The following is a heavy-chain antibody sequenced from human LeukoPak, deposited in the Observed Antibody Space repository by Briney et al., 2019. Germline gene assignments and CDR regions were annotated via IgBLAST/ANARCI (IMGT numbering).Heavy chain of an antibody. Sequence: ASVKVSCKASGYSFTDHFLHWLRQAPGQGLEWMGWIHPNSGDTNYAQRFQGRVSLTRDTSISTAYMELSSLRSDDTAVYHCARDHNWGPDYWGQGTLVSVSS. CDR2: IHPNSGDT. CDR3: ARDHNWGPDY. CDR1: GYSFTDHF. D-gene: IGHD7-27*01. J-gene: IGHJ4*02. V-gene: IGHV1-2*02.